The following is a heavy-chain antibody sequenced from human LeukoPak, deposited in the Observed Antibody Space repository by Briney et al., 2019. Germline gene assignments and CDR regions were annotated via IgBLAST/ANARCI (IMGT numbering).Heavy chain of an antibody. Sequence: GGSLRLSCVVSGFSFSGSYMTWIRQTPGKGLEWLAYISGSGSDIYYADSVKGRFTISRDNAKNSLYLQMNSLRPEDTALYYCSTDPRLLIYWGHGTLVTVSS. V-gene: IGHV3-11*01. J-gene: IGHJ4*01. CDR2: ISGSGSDI. D-gene: IGHD2-8*01. CDR1: GFSFSGSY. CDR3: STDPRLLIY.